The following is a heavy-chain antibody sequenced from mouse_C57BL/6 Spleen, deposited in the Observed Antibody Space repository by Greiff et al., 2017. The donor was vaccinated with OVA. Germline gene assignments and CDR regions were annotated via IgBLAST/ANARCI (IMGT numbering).Heavy chain of an antibody. D-gene: IGHD2-3*01. CDR1: GYTFTSYW. J-gene: IGHJ4*01. CDR3: ATLYDGYWGDY. CDR2: IHPNSGST. Sequence: QVQLQQPGAELVKPGASVKLSCKASGYTFTSYWMHWVKQRPGQGLEWIGMIHPNSGSTNYNEKFKSKATLTVDKSSSTAYMQLSSLTSEDSAVYYCATLYDGYWGDYWGQGTSVTVSS. V-gene: IGHV1-64*01.